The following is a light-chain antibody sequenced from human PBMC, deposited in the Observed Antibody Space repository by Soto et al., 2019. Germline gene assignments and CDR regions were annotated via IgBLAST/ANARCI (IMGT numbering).Light chain of an antibody. Sequence: IQMTQSSFPLFASVGDRVNITFRASQSISSWLAWYQQKPGKAPKLLIYDASSLESGVPSRFSGSGSGTEFTLTISSLQPDDFATYYCQQYNSYPWTFGQGTKVDIK. CDR1: QSISSW. CDR2: DAS. V-gene: IGKV1-5*01. J-gene: IGKJ1*01. CDR3: QQYNSYPWT.